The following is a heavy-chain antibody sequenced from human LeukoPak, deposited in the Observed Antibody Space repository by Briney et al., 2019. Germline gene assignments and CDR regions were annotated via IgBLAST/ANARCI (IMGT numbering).Heavy chain of an antibody. CDR3: ARGLRIVVVPAVNYYYYYGMDV. D-gene: IGHD2-2*01. Sequence: GGSLRLSCAASGFTFSSYWMSWVRQAPGKGLEWVANIKQDGSEKYYVDSVEGRFTISRDNAKNSLCLQMNSLRAEDTAVCYCARGLRIVVVPAVNYYYYYGMDVWGQGTTVTVSS. CDR2: IKQDGSEK. J-gene: IGHJ6*02. CDR1: GFTFSSYW. V-gene: IGHV3-7*01.